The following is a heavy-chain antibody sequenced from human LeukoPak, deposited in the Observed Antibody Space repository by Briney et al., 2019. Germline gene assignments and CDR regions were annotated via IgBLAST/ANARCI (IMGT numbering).Heavy chain of an antibody. V-gene: IGHV1-18*04. CDR3: ARWAVRYFDWSYYFDY. CDR1: GYTFTSYG. D-gene: IGHD3-9*01. Sequence: ASVKVSCKASGYTFTSYGISWVRQAPGQGLEWMGWISAYDGNANYAQKLQGRVTMTTDTSTSTAYMELRSLRSDDTAVYYCARWAVRYFDWSYYFDYWGQGTLVTVSS. J-gene: IGHJ4*02. CDR2: ISAYDGNA.